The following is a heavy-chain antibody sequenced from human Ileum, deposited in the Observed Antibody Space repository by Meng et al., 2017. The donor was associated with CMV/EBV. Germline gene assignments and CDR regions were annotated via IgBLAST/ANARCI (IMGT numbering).Heavy chain of an antibody. Sequence: QVRLQESGPGLVKPSETLSLTCTVSRGSISSDYWSWIRQPAGKGLEWIGRIYTSGSTNYNPSLKSRVTMSVDTSKTQFSLKLSSVTAADTAVYYCARGPYSSSWSSFDYWGQGTLVTAPQ. CDR2: IYTSGST. V-gene: IGHV4-4*07. D-gene: IGHD6-13*01. CDR1: RGSISSDY. CDR3: ARGPYSSSWSSFDY. J-gene: IGHJ4*02.